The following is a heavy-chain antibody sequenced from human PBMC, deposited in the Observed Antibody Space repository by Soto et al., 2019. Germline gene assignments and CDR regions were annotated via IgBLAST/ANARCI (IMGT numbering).Heavy chain of an antibody. J-gene: IGHJ4*02. D-gene: IGHD6-6*01. CDR2: IYYSGSS. Sequence: SETLSLTCTVSGGSISSGDYYWSFIRQPPGKGLEWNGYIYYSGSSYYNPSLKSRVTISVDTSKNQFSLKLSSVTAADTAVYYCARRIAARPGPLDYWGQGTLVTVSS. V-gene: IGHV4-30-4*01. CDR1: GGSISSGDYY. CDR3: ARRIAARPGPLDY.